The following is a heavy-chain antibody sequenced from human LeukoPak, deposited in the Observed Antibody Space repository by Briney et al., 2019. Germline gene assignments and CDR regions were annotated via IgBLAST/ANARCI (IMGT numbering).Heavy chain of an antibody. V-gene: IGHV4-59*01. CDR2: IYYSGST. CDR3: AREGGYCSSTSCYGQFDY. CDR1: GGSISSYY. J-gene: IGHJ4*02. D-gene: IGHD2-2*01. Sequence: SETLSLTCTVSGGSISSYYWSWIRQPPGKGLEWIGYIYYSGSTNYNPSLKSRVTISVDTSKNQFSLKPSSVTAADTAVYYCAREGGYCSSTSCYGQFDYWGQGTLVTVSS.